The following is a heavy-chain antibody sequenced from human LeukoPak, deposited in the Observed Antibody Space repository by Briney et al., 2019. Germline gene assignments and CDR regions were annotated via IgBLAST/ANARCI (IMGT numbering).Heavy chain of an antibody. V-gene: IGHV5-51*01. CDR1: GYSFTSYW. Sequence: GESLKISCKGSGYSFTSYWIGWVRQMPGKDLEWMGMIYPGDSDTRYSPSFQGQVTISADKSTSTASLQWSSLKASDTAMYYCARRLCSGGSCYYFDYWGQGTLVTVSS. CDR2: IYPGDSDT. D-gene: IGHD2-15*01. J-gene: IGHJ4*02. CDR3: ARRLCSGGSCYYFDY.